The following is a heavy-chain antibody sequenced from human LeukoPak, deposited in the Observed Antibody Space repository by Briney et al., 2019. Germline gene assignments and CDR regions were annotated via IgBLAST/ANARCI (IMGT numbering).Heavy chain of an antibody. CDR2: ISHSGST. CDR1: GGSFSGYY. J-gene: IGHJ4*02. Sequence: SETLSLTCAVYGGSFSGYYWSWIRQPPGKGLEWIGEISHSGSTNYDPSLESRVTMSVDTSKNQFSLKLTSVTAADTAVYYCATLWFGELTTTDYWGQGTLVTVSS. CDR3: ATLWFGELTTTDY. V-gene: IGHV4-34*01. D-gene: IGHD3-10*01.